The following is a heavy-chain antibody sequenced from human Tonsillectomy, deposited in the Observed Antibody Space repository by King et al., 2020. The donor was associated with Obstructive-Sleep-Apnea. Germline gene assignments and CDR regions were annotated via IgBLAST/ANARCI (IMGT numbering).Heavy chain of an antibody. V-gene: IGHV3-30*02. CDR2: IRYDGSNK. Sequence: QLVQSGGGVVQPGGSLRLSCAASGFTFNSYGMHWVRQAPGKGLEWVAFIRYDGSNKLYADSVKGRFTISRDNSKNTLYLQMSSLRADDTSVYYCAKVRDYGDDYFDYWGQGTLVTVSS. CDR3: AKVRDYGDDYFDY. CDR1: GFTFNSYG. J-gene: IGHJ4*02. D-gene: IGHD4-17*01.